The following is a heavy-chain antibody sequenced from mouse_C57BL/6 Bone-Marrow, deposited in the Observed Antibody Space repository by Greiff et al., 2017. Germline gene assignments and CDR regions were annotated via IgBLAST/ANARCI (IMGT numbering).Heavy chain of an antibody. D-gene: IGHD2-12*01. CDR3: ADSHYAMDD. CDR2: IYPGSGST. Sequence: QVQLQQSGAELVKPGASVKMSCTASGFTFTSYWITWVKQRPGQGLEWIGDIYPGSGSTNYTEKFKSKATLTVDTSSSTAYMQLSSLTSEDSAVCYWADSHYAMDDWGKGTSVTVSS. CDR1: GFTFTSYW. J-gene: IGHJ4*01. V-gene: IGHV1-55*01.